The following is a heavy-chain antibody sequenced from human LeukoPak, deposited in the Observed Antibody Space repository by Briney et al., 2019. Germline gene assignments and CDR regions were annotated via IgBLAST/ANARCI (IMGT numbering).Heavy chain of an antibody. J-gene: IGHJ3*02. Sequence: GGSLRFSCAASGFTFSSYAMSWVRQAPGKGLEWVSAISGSGGNTYYADSVKGRFTISRDNSKNTLYLQMNSLRAEDTAVYYCAKDGGVAGRYIWGQGTMVTVSS. CDR2: ISGSGGNT. V-gene: IGHV3-23*01. D-gene: IGHD6-19*01. CDR1: GFTFSSYA. CDR3: AKDGGVAGRYI.